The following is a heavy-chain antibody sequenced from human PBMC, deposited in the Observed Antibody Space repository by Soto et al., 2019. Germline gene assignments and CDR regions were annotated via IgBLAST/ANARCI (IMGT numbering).Heavy chain of an antibody. D-gene: IGHD6-13*01. CDR2: ISGLSATT. CDR1: XFKFTSYX. Sequence: DVVLVSSGGGFVRPGESLRLXXXXXXFKFTSYXMNXVRXAXGKGLEWLSYISGLSATTHYADSVRGRFTVSRDNDMNLLFLHLDNVRDEDTAVYYCTRGGAGRPDYWGQGSLVVVSS. J-gene: IGHJ4*02. V-gene: IGHV3-48*02. CDR3: TRGGAGRPDY.